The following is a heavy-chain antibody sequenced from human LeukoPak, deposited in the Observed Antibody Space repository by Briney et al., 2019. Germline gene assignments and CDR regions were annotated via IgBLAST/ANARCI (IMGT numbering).Heavy chain of an antibody. D-gene: IGHD6-19*01. CDR1: GYTFTSYD. Sequence: ASVKVSCKXSGYTFTSYDVNWGGQSPRQGLERMGWMNTNSGNTGYKQRFQSRVTISRDTSINPSSMELSSLRSEDTAVYYCARQGIVVCAYYLDYWGQGTLVTVSS. J-gene: IGHJ4*02. CDR2: MNTNSGNT. V-gene: IGHV1-8*02. CDR3: ARQGIVVCAYYLDY.